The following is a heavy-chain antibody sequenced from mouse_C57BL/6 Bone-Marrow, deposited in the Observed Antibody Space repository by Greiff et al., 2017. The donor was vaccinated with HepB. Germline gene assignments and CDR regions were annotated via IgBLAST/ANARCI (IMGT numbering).Heavy chain of an antibody. CDR1: GYTFTSYW. J-gene: IGHJ2*01. D-gene: IGHD4-1*01. CDR2: IDPSDSET. V-gene: IGHV1-52*01. Sequence: QVQLKQPGAELVRPGSSVKLSCKASGYTFTSYWMHWVKQRPIQGLEWIGNIDPSDSETHYNQKFKDKATLTVDKSSSTAYMQLSSLTSEDSAVYYCARGPWDYFDYWGQGTTLTVSS. CDR3: ARGPWDYFDY.